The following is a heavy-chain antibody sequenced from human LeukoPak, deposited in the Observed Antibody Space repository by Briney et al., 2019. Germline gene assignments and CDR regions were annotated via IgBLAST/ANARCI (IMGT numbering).Heavy chain of an antibody. Sequence: SQTLSLTCTVSGGSISSGGYYWSWIRQHPGKGLEWIGYIYYSGSTYYNPSLKSRVTISVDTSKNQFSLKLSSVTAADTAVYYCARVLSSSWYGSEYYFDYWGQGTLVTVSS. CDR2: IYYSGST. J-gene: IGHJ4*02. D-gene: IGHD6-13*01. CDR1: GGSISSGGYY. V-gene: IGHV4-31*03. CDR3: ARVLSSSWYGSEYYFDY.